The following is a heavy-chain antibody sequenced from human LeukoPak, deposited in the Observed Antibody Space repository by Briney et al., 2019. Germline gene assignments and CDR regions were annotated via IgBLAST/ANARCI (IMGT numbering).Heavy chain of an antibody. CDR3: ARDRNYYNSSGPPYYYSALDV. D-gene: IGHD3-22*01. Sequence: SETLSLTCTVSGGSISSYYWSWIRQPPGKGLEWIGYIYHSGNTYYNPSLKSRVTISIHNSKNQFSLKVNSVTAADTAVYYCARDRNYYNSSGPPYYYSALDVWGQGTTVTVSS. CDR1: GGSISSYY. V-gene: IGHV4-59*01. CDR2: IYHSGNT. J-gene: IGHJ6*02.